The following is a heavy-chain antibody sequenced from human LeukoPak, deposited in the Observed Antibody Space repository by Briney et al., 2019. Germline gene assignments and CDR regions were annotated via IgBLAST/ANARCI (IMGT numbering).Heavy chain of an antibody. Sequence: SQTLSLTCAVSGGSISSGGYSWSWIRQPPGKGLEWIGYIYHSGSTYYNPSLKSRVTISVDRSKNQFSLKLSSVTAADTAVYYCARGGSSAGGWSFLNYYYGMDVWGQGTTVTVSS. V-gene: IGHV4-30-2*01. J-gene: IGHJ6*02. CDR2: IYHSGST. D-gene: IGHD6-19*01. CDR1: GGSISSGGYS. CDR3: ARGGSSAGGWSFLNYYYGMDV.